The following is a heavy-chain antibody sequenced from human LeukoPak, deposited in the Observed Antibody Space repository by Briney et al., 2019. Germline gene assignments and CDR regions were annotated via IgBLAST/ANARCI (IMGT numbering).Heavy chain of an antibody. V-gene: IGHV3-23*01. CDR3: AKARTYYDILTGYYY. D-gene: IGHD3-9*01. CDR1: GFTFSSYG. Sequence: GGSLRLSCAASGFTFSSYGMSWVRQAPGKGLEWVSAISGSGGSTYYADSVKGRFTISRDNSKNTLYLQMNSLRAADTAVYYCAKARTYYDILTGYYYWGQGTLVTVSS. J-gene: IGHJ4*02. CDR2: ISGSGGST.